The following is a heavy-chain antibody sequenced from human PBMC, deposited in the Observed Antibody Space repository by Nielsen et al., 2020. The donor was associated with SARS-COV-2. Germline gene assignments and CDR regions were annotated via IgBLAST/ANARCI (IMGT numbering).Heavy chain of an antibody. Sequence: SVKVSCKASGGTFNSYTFSWVRKAPGQGLEWMGGIIPIFGAPNYALKFQGRVAISADESTTTVYMELTSLRSEDTAVYYCARDDFLDSGYKLSFDSWGQGTLVTVSS. CDR1: GGTFNSYT. V-gene: IGHV1-69*13. CDR3: ARDDFLDSGYKLSFDS. CDR2: IIPIFGAP. D-gene: IGHD5-12*01. J-gene: IGHJ4*02.